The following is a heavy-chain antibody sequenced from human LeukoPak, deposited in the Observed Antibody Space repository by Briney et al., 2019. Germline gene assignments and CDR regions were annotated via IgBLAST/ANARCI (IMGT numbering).Heavy chain of an antibody. D-gene: IGHD2-2*01. Sequence: GGSLRLSCAASGFTFSSYSMNWVRQAPGKGLEWVSYISSSSSTIYYADSVKGRFTISRDNAKNSLYLQMNSLRAEDTAVYYCARGSKDTMPYNWFDPWGQGTLVTVSS. CDR1: GFTFSSYS. V-gene: IGHV3-48*04. CDR3: ARGSKDTMPYNWFDP. CDR2: ISSSSSTI. J-gene: IGHJ5*02.